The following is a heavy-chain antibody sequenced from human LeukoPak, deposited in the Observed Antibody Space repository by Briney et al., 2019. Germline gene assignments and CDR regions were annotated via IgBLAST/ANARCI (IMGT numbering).Heavy chain of an antibody. CDR2: ISYTGNTH. CDR1: GASISDDS. Sequence: SETLSLTCSVSGASISDDSWTWIRQPPGKGLDWIGFISYTGNTHYYNPSLKSRVTMSIDTSMNQFSLNLGSVTAADTAVYYCARLGNCGNDCYAADYWGQGTLVTVSS. CDR3: ARLGNCGNDCYAADY. D-gene: IGHD2-21*02. V-gene: IGHV4-59*08. J-gene: IGHJ4*02.